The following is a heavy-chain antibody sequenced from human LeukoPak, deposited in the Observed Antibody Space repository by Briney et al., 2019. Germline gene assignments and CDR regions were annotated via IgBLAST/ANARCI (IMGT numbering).Heavy chain of an antibody. V-gene: IGHV3-7*01. Sequence: GRSLRLSCAVPGFTFSDYWMTWVRQAPGKGLEWVANIKQDGSEKNYVDSVKGRFTISRDNAKNSVYLQMHSLRGEDTAVYYCARDTSPYTGTIWSDAFDIWGQGTMVTVSS. D-gene: IGHD2-2*01. CDR3: ARDTSPYTGTIWSDAFDI. CDR1: GFTFSDYW. CDR2: IKQDGSEK. J-gene: IGHJ3*02.